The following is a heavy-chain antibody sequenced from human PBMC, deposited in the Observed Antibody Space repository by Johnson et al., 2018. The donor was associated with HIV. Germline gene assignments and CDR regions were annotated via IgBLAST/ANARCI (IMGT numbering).Heavy chain of an antibody. J-gene: IGHJ3*02. CDR1: GFTVSRNY. CDR3: AREGLQLVPLRGAFDI. D-gene: IGHD6-6*01. Sequence: VQLVESGGGLIQPGGSLRLSCAASGFTVSRNYMTWVRQAPGKGLEWVSVLYSGGSGSGTYYADSVRGRFTISRDNSKNTLYLQMNSLGAEDTAVYYCAREGLQLVPLRGAFDIWGQGTMVTVSS. V-gene: IGHV3-53*01. CDR2: LYSGGSGSGT.